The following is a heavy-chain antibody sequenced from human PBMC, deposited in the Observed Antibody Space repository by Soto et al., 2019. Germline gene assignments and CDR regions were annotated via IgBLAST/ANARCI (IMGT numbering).Heavy chain of an antibody. CDR1: GGSISNYY. J-gene: IGHJ5*02. CDR2: IYRTGST. Sequence: SETLSLTCTVSGGSISNYYWNWIRQPPGKGLEWIGSIYRTGSTDYNPSLRSRLTMSVDTSMNQFSLKLNSVTAADTAVYYCARTNYFDPGWFDPWGQGTPVTVSS. CDR3: ARTNYFDPGWFDP. V-gene: IGHV4-59*08. D-gene: IGHD1-7*01.